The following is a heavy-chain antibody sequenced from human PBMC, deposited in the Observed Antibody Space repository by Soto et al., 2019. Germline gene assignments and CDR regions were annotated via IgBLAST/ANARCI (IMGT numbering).Heavy chain of an antibody. D-gene: IGHD3-10*01. CDR1: GFTFSSYG. CDR2: ISYDGSNK. V-gene: IGHV3-30*03. Sequence: GGSLRLSCAASGFTFSSYGMHWVRQAPGKGLEWVAVISYDGSNKYYADSVKGRFTISRDNSKNTLYLQMNSLRAEDTAVYYCAGGYGSGTNEFDYWGQGTLVTVSS. CDR3: AGGYGSGTNEFDY. J-gene: IGHJ4*02.